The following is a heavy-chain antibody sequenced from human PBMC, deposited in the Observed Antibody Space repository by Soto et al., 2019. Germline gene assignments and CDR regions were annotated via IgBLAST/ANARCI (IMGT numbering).Heavy chain of an antibody. CDR2: MNPNSGNT. CDR3: ARVAVAGLNYGMDV. Sequence: QVQLVQSGAEVKKPGASVKVSCKASGYTFTSYDINWVRQATGQGLEWMGWMNPNSGNTGYAQKFQGRDTMTRNTSISTAYMELSSLRSEDTAVYYCARVAVAGLNYGMDVWGQGTTVTVSS. CDR1: GYTFTSYD. D-gene: IGHD6-19*01. J-gene: IGHJ6*02. V-gene: IGHV1-8*01.